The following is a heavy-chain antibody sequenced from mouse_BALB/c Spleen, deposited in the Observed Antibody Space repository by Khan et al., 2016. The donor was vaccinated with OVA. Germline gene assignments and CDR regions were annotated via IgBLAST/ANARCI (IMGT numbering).Heavy chain of an antibody. Sequence: QVQLKQSGAELARPGASVKLSCKASGYTFTDYYINWVKQRTGQGLEWIGEIYPGSGNTYYNEKFKGKATLTADKSSSTAYMQLSSLTSDDSAVLFCARRNYFGYTFAYWGQGTLVTVSA. D-gene: IGHD1-2*01. CDR2: IYPGSGNT. CDR1: GYTFTDYY. V-gene: IGHV1-77*01. J-gene: IGHJ3*01. CDR3: ARRNYFGYTFAY.